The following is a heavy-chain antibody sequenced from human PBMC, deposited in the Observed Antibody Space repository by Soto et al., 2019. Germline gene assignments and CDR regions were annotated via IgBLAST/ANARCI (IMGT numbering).Heavy chain of an antibody. V-gene: IGHV4-4*07. J-gene: IGHJ6*02. CDR2: VYTDGAA. Sequence: QVHLQESGPGLVKPSGTLTLICTVSGNSMINYYWSWIRQPAGKGLEWIGRVYTDGAAIYNPTLKSRVTMSVDMSKNQFSLNVNSVTAADSAVYSCAKGGFVGGDYRLHVMDVWGQGATVIVS. CDR1: GNSMINYY. D-gene: IGHD4-17*01. CDR3: AKGGFVGGDYRLHVMDV.